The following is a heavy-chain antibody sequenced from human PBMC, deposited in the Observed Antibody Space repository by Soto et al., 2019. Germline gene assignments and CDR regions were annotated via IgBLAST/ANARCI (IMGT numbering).Heavy chain of an antibody. V-gene: IGHV3-30*18. D-gene: IGHD3-3*01. Sequence: QVQLVESGGGVVQPGRSLRLSCAASGFSFSSYAMHWVRQAPGKGLEWVAIISHDGNIKRYADFVEGRFIVFRDNSNNNLLLQMESLKTDDTAVHYCAKELAYGGFWRGLEYWGQGTLVTVAS. CDR1: GFSFSSYA. J-gene: IGHJ4*02. CDR2: ISHDGNIK. CDR3: AKELAYGGFWRGLEY.